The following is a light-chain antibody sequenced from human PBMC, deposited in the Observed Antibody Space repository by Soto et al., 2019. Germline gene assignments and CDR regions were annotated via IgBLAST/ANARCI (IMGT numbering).Light chain of an antibody. J-gene: IGKJ5*01. V-gene: IGKV1-6*01. CDR2: GAS. Sequence: AVQLTHSPSSLSASVVDRVTITFLASQGIRTDLGWYQQSPGKAPKVLIVGASTLQSGVPSRFSGSGFGTDFTLTISSLQPEDSAIYYCQKADTFPINFGQGTRLEIK. CDR1: QGIRTD. CDR3: QKADTFPIN.